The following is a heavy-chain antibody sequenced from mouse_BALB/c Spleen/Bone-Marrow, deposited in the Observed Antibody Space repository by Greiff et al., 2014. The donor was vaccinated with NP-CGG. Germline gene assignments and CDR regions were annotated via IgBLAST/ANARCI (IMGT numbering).Heavy chain of an antibody. CDR3: ARNKGRRGTGAMDY. Sequence: VKLQESGPGLVQPSQSLSITCTVSGFSLTSYGVHWVRQSPGKGLEWLGVIWSGGSTDYNAAFISRLSISKDNSKSQVFFKMNSLQANDTAIYYCARNKGRRGTGAMDYWGQGTSVTVSS. CDR1: GFSLTSYG. V-gene: IGHV2-2*02. D-gene: IGHD2-14*01. J-gene: IGHJ4*01. CDR2: IWSGGST.